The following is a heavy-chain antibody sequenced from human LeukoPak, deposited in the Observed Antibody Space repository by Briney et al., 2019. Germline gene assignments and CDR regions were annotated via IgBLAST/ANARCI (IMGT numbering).Heavy chain of an antibody. CDR1: GFTFSSYA. D-gene: IGHD3-9*01. V-gene: IGHV3-23*01. Sequence: GGSLRLSCAASGFTFSSYAMSWVRQAPGKGLEWVSAISGSGGSTYYADYVKGRFTIFRDNSKNTLYLQMNSLRAEDTAGYYFASPPILTAYYSSYWGQGTLVTVS. CDR2: ISGSGGST. CDR3: ASPPILTAYYSSY. J-gene: IGHJ4*02.